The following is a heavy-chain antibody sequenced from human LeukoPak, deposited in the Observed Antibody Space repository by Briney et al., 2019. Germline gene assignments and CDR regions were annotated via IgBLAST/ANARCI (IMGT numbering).Heavy chain of an antibody. Sequence: SETLSLTCAVYGGSFSGYYWSWIRQPPGKGLEWIGEINHSGSTNYNPSLKSRVTISVDTSKNQFSLKLSSVTAADTAVYYCARGVPITMVRGVLKSVYYSDYWGQGTLVTVSS. CDR1: GGSFSGYY. CDR3: ARGVPITMVRGVLKSVYYSDY. CDR2: INHSGST. D-gene: IGHD3-10*01. J-gene: IGHJ4*02. V-gene: IGHV4-34*01.